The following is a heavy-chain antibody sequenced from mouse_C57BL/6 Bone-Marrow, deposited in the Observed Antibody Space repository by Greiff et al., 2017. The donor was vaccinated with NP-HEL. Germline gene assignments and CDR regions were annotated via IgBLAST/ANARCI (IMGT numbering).Heavy chain of an antibody. Sequence: QVQLQQPGAELVMPGASVKLSCKASGYTFTSYWMHWVKQRPGQGLEWIGEIDPSDSYTNYNQKFKGKSTLTVDKSSSTAYLQLSSLTSEDSAVFYCGREGDYYGSSYWFAYWGQGTLVTVSA. V-gene: IGHV1-69*01. CDR2: IDPSDSYT. J-gene: IGHJ3*01. CDR3: GREGDYYGSSYWFAY. D-gene: IGHD1-1*01. CDR1: GYTFTSYW.